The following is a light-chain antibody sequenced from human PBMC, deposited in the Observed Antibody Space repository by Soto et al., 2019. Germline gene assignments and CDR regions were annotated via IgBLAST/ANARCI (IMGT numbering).Light chain of an antibody. Sequence: EIVMRQSPGTLSLSPGETATLSCRASQSVSSNYVAWYQQRPGQAPRLLIYDASYRATDIPPRFSGSGSGTDFTLTISRLEPEDFAVYYCQQYGSSPTTFGQGTKVDI. CDR1: QSVSSNY. J-gene: IGKJ1*01. V-gene: IGKV3-20*01. CDR3: QQYGSSPTT. CDR2: DAS.